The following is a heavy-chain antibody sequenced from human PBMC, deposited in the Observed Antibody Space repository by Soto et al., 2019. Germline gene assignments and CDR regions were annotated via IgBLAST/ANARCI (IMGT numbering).Heavy chain of an antibody. D-gene: IGHD3-16*01. J-gene: IGHJ6*02. CDR1: GYTLTTYR. CDR2: ISGYNGHT. CDR3: AREGEMPYYYYGLDV. V-gene: IGHV1-18*01. Sequence: QVQLVQSGAEVRKPGASVKVSCKASGYTLTTYRISWVRQAPGQGLEWMGWISGYNGHTKYAQKFQGRVTMTTDTSTSTVYMDLRSLRSDDTAVYYCAREGEMPYYYYGLDVWGQGTTVTVSS.